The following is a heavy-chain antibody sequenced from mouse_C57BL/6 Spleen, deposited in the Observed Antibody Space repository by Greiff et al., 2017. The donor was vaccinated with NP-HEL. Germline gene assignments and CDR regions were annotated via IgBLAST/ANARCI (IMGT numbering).Heavy chain of an antibody. CDR1: GYTFTSYW. CDR3: ALTAGRAMDY. D-gene: IGHD4-1*01. V-gene: IGHV1-53*01. CDR2: INPSNVGT. J-gene: IGHJ4*01. Sequence: VQLQQPGTELVKPGASVKLSCKASGYTFTSYWMHWVKQRPGQGLEWIGTINPSNVGTNYNEKFKSKATLTVDKSSSTAYMQLSSLTSEDSAVYYCALTAGRAMDYWGQGTSVTVSS.